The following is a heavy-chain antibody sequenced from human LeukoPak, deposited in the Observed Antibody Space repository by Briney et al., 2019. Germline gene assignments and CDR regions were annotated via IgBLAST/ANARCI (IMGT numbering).Heavy chain of an antibody. CDR1: VASIRRYY. J-gene: IGHJ2*01. Sequence: SETLSLTRRVSVASIRRYYWSCIRAPPGKGGEWIGDIYTSGSTNHSPSLKGRVSLSMDTSKNHCSLTLSSVTAAGTAVYYFASQALLGSYWFFDLWGRGTLVTVSS. CDR3: ASQALLGSYWFFDL. V-gene: IGHV4-4*09. D-gene: IGHD2-8*02. CDR2: IYTSGST.